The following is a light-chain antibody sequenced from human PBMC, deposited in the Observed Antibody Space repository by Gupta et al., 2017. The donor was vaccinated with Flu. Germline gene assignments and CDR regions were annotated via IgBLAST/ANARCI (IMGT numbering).Light chain of an antibody. Sequence: AILMTQSPSSLSASVGDRVIITCRASQGIGNDLGWYQQKPGKAPKLLIYAASTLQSGVPSRFSGSAAGTDIPHTSSGQQPEVFATYCSLEEYHHLTFGGGTKLEIK. CDR2: AAS. CDR1: QGIGND. J-gene: IGKJ4*01. CDR3: LEEYHHLT. V-gene: IGKV1-6*01.